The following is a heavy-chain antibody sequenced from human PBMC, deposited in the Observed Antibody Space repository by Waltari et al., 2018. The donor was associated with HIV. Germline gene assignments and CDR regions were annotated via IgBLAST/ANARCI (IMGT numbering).Heavy chain of an antibody. CDR2: INHSGST. Sequence: QVQLQQWGAGLLTPSETLSLTCAVYGGSFSCFYWRWIRQPPGKGLEWIGEINHSGSTNYNPSLKSRVTISVDTSKNQFSLKLSSVTAADTAVYYCARQRISSSWLLVDYWGQGTLVTVSS. J-gene: IGHJ4*02. D-gene: IGHD6-13*01. V-gene: IGHV4-34*01. CDR3: ARQRISSSWLLVDY. CDR1: GGSFSCFY.